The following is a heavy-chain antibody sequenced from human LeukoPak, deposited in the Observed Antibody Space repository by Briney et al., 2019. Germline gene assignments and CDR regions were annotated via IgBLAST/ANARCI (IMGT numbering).Heavy chain of an antibody. CDR1: GYTFTGYY. CDR2: INPNSGGT. D-gene: IGHD2-2*01. V-gene: IGHV1-2*02. Sequence: ASVKVSCKASGYTFTGYYMHWVRQAPGQGLEWMGWINPNSGGTNYAQKLQGRVTMTRDTSISTAYMELSRLRSDDTAVYYCARDRFQIVVVPAAKYYCYYYGMDVWGQGTTVTVSS. CDR3: ARDRFQIVVVPAAKYYCYYYGMDV. J-gene: IGHJ6*02.